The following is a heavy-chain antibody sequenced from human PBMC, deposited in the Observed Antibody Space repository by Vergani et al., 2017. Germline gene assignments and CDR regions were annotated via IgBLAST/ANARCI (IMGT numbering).Heavy chain of an antibody. V-gene: IGHV5-51*01. CDR2: IYPGDSDT. D-gene: IGHD6-19*01. CDR3: AKDQVGMGGIAVAVTWDY. CDR1: GYSFTSYW. Sequence: EVQLVQSGAEVKKPGESLKISCKGSGYSFTSYWIGWVRQMPGKGLEWMGIIYPGDSDTRYSPSFQGQVTISADKSISTAYLQWSSLKASDTAMYYCAKDQVGMGGIAVAVTWDYWGQGTLVTVSS. J-gene: IGHJ4*02.